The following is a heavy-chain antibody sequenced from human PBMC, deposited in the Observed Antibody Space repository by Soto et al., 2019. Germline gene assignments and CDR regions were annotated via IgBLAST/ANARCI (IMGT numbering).Heavy chain of an antibody. V-gene: IGHV1-3*04. CDR1: GYSLTNYA. CDR3: ARVSKGYVFDI. J-gene: IGHJ3*02. CDR2: INSGNGNT. Sequence: ASVKVSCKASGYSLTNYAMHWLRQAPGQRLEWMGWINSGNGNTKYSQKFQGRVTIIRDTSASTAYMELSSLRSEDTAVYYCARVSKGYVFDIWGQGTMVTVSS.